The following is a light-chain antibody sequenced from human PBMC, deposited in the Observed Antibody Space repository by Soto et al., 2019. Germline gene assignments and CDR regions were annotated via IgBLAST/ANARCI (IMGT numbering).Light chain of an antibody. V-gene: IGKV3-20*01. CDR1: QSVTSSY. Sequence: EVVLTQSPGTLSLSPGQRATLSCRASQSVTSSYLAWYQQKPGQAPRLLIYGASIRATGIHDRFSGSGSGADFTLTISRLEPEDFALFYCQHFDSSSYTFGQGTKLEI. CDR3: QHFDSSSYT. CDR2: GAS. J-gene: IGKJ2*01.